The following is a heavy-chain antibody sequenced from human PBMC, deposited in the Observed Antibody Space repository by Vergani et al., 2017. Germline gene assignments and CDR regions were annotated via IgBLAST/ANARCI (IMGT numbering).Heavy chain of an antibody. CDR3: ARVRTTERTTDDDRFDP. CDR2: MNPNSGNT. V-gene: IGHV1-8*01. CDR1: GYTFTSYD. D-gene: IGHD4-11*01. Sequence: QVQLVQSGAEVKKPGASVKVSCKASGYTFTSYDINWVRQATGQGLEWMGWMNPNSGNTGYAQKFQGRITMTRDTSMSTAYMELSSIRSDDTAVYYWARVRTTERTTDDDRFDPWGQGTLVTVSS. J-gene: IGHJ5*02.